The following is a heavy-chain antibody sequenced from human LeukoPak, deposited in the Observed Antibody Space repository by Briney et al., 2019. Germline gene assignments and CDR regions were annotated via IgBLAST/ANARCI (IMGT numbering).Heavy chain of an antibody. Sequence: NSSETLSLTCAVYGGSFSGYYWSWIRQPPGKGLEWIGEINHSGSTNYNPSLKSRVTISVDTSKNQFSLKLSSVTAADTAVYYCARGIYYYDSSGSHAFDIWGQGTMVTVSS. J-gene: IGHJ3*02. CDR2: INHSGST. V-gene: IGHV4-34*01. CDR1: GGSFSGYY. D-gene: IGHD3-22*01. CDR3: ARGIYYYDSSGSHAFDI.